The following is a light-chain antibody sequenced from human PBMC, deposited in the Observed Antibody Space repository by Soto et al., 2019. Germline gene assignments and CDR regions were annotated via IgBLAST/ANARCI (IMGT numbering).Light chain of an antibody. CDR1: QSVSSSY. J-gene: IGKJ1*01. CDR2: DTS. V-gene: IGKV3-20*01. CDR3: QQCGSSPS. Sequence: EIVLTQSPGTLSLSPGERATLSCSASQSVSSSYLAWYQQKPGQATRRLTYDTSSRATGIPDRFSGSGSGTAFTHAISRLEPEDFAAYYCQQCGSSPSFGKGTKVDLK.